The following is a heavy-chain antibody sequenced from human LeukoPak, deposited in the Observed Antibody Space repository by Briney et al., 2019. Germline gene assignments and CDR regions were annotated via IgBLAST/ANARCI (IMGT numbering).Heavy chain of an antibody. CDR1: GFTFSSYG. CDR2: IWYDGSNK. V-gene: IGHV3-30*02. D-gene: IGHD1-26*01. Sequence: GGSLRLFCAASGFTFSSYGMHWVRQAPGKGLEWVAVIWYDGSNKYYADSVKGRFTISRDNSKNTLYLRMNSLRAEDTAVYYCAKDQWELRDIDYWGQGTLVTVSS. J-gene: IGHJ4*02. CDR3: AKDQWELRDIDY.